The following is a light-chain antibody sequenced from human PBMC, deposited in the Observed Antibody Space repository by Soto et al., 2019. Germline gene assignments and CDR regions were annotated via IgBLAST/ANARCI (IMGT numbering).Light chain of an antibody. CDR1: YAISSS. CDR3: QQLSPYPYT. J-gene: IGKJ2*01. V-gene: IGKV1-9*01. Sequence: DIQLTQSPSFLSASVEDRVTISCRASYAISSSLAWYQQEPGKPPKLLIYDSSTLQTGVPSRFTGSGSGRKFTLTISGLQFGDFATYFCQQLSPYPYTFGQGTKLEI. CDR2: DSS.